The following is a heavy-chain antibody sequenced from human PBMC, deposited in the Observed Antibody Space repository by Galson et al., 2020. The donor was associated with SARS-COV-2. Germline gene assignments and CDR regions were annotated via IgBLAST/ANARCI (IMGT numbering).Heavy chain of an antibody. D-gene: IGHD1-26*01. CDR3: ARGIVGAGA. J-gene: IGHJ4*02. CDR2: ISYSGST. CDR1: GGSVNNYY. Sequence: SETLSLTCTVSGGSVNNYYWSWIRQPPGKGLEWIGYISYSGSTNYNPSLDSRVTISVDTSKNQFSLRLTSVTAADTAVYYCARGIVGAGARGQGTLVTVSS. V-gene: IGHV4-59*02.